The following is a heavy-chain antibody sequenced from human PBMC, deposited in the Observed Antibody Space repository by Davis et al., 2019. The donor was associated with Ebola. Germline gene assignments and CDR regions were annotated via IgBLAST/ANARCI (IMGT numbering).Heavy chain of an antibody. CDR2: ISYDGSNK. Sequence: PGGSLRLSCAASGFTFSSYAMHWVRQAPGKGLEWVAVISYDGSNKYYADSVKGRFTISRDNSKNTLYLQMNSLRAEDTAVYYCARASPDYGDYDYFDYWGQGTLVTVSS. CDR3: ARASPDYGDYDYFDY. CDR1: GFTFSSYA. D-gene: IGHD4-17*01. J-gene: IGHJ4*02. V-gene: IGHV3-30-3*01.